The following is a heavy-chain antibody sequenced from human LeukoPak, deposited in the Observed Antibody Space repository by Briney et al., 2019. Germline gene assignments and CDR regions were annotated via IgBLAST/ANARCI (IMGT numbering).Heavy chain of an antibody. V-gene: IGHV4-34*01. CDR3: ARGLRGYSSGWYSDY. CDR2: INHSGST. J-gene: IGHJ4*02. Sequence: SETLSLTCAVYGGSFSGYYWSWIRQPPGKGLEWIGEINHSGSTNYNPSLKSRVTISVDTSKNQFSLKLSSVTAADTAVYYCARGLRGYSSGWYSDYWGQGTLVTVSS. CDR1: GGSFSGYY. D-gene: IGHD6-19*01.